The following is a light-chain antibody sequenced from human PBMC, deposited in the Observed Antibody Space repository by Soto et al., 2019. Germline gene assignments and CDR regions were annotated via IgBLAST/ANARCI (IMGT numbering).Light chain of an antibody. CDR2: DVS. CDR1: SSDVGGYNY. V-gene: IGLV2-14*01. CDR3: CSYTSSSTDV. J-gene: IGLJ1*01. Sequence: QSVLTQPASVSGSPGQSITISCTGTSSDVGGYNYVSWYQQQPGKAPKLMIYDVSHRPSGVSNRFSGSKSGNTASLTISGLEAEDEADYYCCSYTSSSTDVFGTGTKVTVL.